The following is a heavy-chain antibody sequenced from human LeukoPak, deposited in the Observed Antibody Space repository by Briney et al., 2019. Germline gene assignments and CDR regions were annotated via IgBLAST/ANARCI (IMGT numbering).Heavy chain of an antibody. CDR2: IKQDGSEK. Sequence: PGGSLRLSCAASGFTFSSYWMSWVRQAPGKGLEWVANIKQDGSEKYHVDSVKGRFTISRDSSKNTLFLHMNTLRAEDTAIYYCAKDRTVGASYWYFDLWGRGTLVTVSS. V-gene: IGHV3-7*03. J-gene: IGHJ2*01. D-gene: IGHD1-26*01. CDR3: AKDRTVGASYWYFDL. CDR1: GFTFSSYW.